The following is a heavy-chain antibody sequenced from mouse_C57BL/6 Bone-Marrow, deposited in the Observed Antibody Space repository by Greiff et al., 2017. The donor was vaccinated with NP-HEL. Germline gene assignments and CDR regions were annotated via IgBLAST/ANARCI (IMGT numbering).Heavy chain of an antibody. Sequence: QVQLQQPGAELVRPGSSVKLSCKASGYTFTSYWMHWVKQRPIQGLEWIGNIDPSDSETHYNQKFKDKATLTVDKSSSTAYMQLSSLTSEDSAVYYCARNGDYDGSPLAYWGQGTLVTVSA. CDR3: ARNGDYDGSPLAY. V-gene: IGHV1-52*01. CDR1: GYTFTSYW. D-gene: IGHD1-1*01. J-gene: IGHJ3*01. CDR2: IDPSDSET.